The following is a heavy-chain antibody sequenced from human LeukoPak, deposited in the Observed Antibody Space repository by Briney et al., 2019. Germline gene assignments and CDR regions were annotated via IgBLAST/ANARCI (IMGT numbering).Heavy chain of an antibody. CDR3: ARASRGYSSSWYVWFDP. D-gene: IGHD6-13*01. CDR1: GGSISSYY. V-gene: IGHV4-59*01. CDR2: IYYSGST. J-gene: IGHJ5*02. Sequence: SETLSLTCTVSGGSISSYYWSWIRQPPGTGLEWIGYIYYSGSTNYNPSLKSRVTISVDTSKNQFSLKLSSVTAADTAVYYCARASRGYSSSWYVWFDPWGQGTLVTVSS.